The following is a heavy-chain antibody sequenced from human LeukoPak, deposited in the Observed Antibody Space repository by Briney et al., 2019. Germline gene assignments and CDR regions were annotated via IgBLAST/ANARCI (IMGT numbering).Heavy chain of an antibody. J-gene: IGHJ3*02. CDR1: GYIFTRYT. CDR3: ARGSSSGSDYGTFDI. Sequence: ASVKVSCTASGYIFTRYTIHWVRQAPGQRLEWMGWSSVANGNAKYSQEFQGRVTITRDTSASTAYMELSSLTSEDMAVYYCARGSSSGSDYGTFDIWGQGTLVTVSS. V-gene: IGHV1-3*02. CDR2: SSVANGNA. D-gene: IGHD6-13*01.